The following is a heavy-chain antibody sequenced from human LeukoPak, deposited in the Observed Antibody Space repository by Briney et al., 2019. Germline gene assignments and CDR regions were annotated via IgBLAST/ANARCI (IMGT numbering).Heavy chain of an antibody. CDR3: ARDLGPKYYFDY. D-gene: IGHD7-27*01. J-gene: IGHJ4*02. CDR2: INHSGST. Sequence: SETLSLTSAVYGGSFSGYYWSWIRQPPGKGLEWIGEINHSGSTNYNPSLKSRVTISVDTSKNQFSLKLSSVTAADTAVYYCARDLGPKYYFDYWGQGTLVTVSS. CDR1: GGSFSGYY. V-gene: IGHV4-34*01.